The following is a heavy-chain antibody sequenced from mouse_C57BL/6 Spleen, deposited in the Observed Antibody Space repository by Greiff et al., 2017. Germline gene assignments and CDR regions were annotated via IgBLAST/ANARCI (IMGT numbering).Heavy chain of an antibody. CDR1: GYTFTSYW. D-gene: IGHD2-3*01. CDR2: IDPSDSYT. CDR3: ARDGVYDGYRGAMDY. J-gene: IGHJ4*01. Sequence: QVQLQQSGAELVMPGASVKLSCKASGYTFTSYWMHWVKQRPGQGLEWIGEIDPSDSYTNYNQKFKGKSTLTVDKSSSTAYMQLSSLTSEDSAVXYCARDGVYDGYRGAMDYWGQGTSVTVSS. V-gene: IGHV1-69*01.